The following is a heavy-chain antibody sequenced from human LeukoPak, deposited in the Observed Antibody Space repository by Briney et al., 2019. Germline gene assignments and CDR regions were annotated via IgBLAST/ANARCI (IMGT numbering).Heavy chain of an antibody. J-gene: IGHJ6*02. CDR2: FDPEDGET. CDR1: GYTLTELS. Sequence: ASVKVSCKVSGYTLTELSMHWVRQAPGKGLEWMGGFDPEDGETIYAQKFQGRVTMTEDTSTDTAYMELCSLRSEDTAVYYCATDSPIAAAGNYYYYYGMDVWGQGTTVTVSS. D-gene: IGHD6-13*01. CDR3: ATDSPIAAAGNYYYYYGMDV. V-gene: IGHV1-24*01.